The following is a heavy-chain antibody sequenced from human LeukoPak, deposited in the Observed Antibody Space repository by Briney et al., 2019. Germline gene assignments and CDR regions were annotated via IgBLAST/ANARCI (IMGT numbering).Heavy chain of an antibody. J-gene: IGHJ4*02. Sequence: GASVKVSCKASGYTFTSYGISWVRQAPGQGLEWMGWISAYNGKTNYAQKLQGRVTMTTDTSTSTAYMELRSLRSDDTAVYYCAREAVDAALVTGFDYWGQGTLVTVSS. CDR3: AREAVDAALVTGFDY. CDR1: GYTFTSYG. CDR2: ISAYNGKT. V-gene: IGHV1-18*01. D-gene: IGHD5-18*01.